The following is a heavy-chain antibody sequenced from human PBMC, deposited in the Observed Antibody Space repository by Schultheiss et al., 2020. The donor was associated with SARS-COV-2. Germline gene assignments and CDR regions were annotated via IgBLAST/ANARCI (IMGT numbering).Heavy chain of an antibody. D-gene: IGHD1-1*01. CDR2: IYTSGST. Sequence: SQTLSLTCTVSGGSVSSGSYYWSWIRQPAGKGLEWIGRIYTSGSTNYNPSLKSRVTMSVDTSKNQFSLKLSSVTAADTAVYYCARAEAGNWNPPWFDPWGQGTLVTVSS. V-gene: IGHV4-61*02. CDR1: GGSVSSGSYY. J-gene: IGHJ5*02. CDR3: ARAEAGNWNPPWFDP.